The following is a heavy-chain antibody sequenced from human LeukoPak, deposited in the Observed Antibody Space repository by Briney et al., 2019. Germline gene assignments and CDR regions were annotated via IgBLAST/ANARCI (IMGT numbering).Heavy chain of an antibody. D-gene: IGHD5-12*01. CDR2: ISAYNVIT. J-gene: IGHJ6*02. Sequence: ASVKVSCKASGYTFTSYGISWVRQAPGQGLEWMGWISAYNVITNYAQKLRGRVTMTTDTSTSTAYMELRSSRCDDTAVYYSTRDRDAYSDYDSIGNYYYYYGMDVWGQGTTVTVSS. CDR3: TRDRDAYSDYDSIGNYYYYYGMDV. CDR1: GYTFTSYG. V-gene: IGHV1-18*01.